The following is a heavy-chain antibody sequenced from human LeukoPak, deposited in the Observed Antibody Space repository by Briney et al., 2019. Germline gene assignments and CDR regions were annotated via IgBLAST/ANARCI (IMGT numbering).Heavy chain of an antibody. D-gene: IGHD5-18*01. CDR2: MNPNSGNT. Sequence: ASVKVSCKASGYTFTSYDINWMRQATGQGLEWMGWMNPNSGNTGYAQKFQGRVTMTRNTSISTAYMELSSLRSEDTAVYYCARAGRYSYGYWFDPWGQGTLVTVSS. V-gene: IGHV1-8*01. CDR3: ARAGRYSYGYWFDP. J-gene: IGHJ5*02. CDR1: GYTFTSYD.